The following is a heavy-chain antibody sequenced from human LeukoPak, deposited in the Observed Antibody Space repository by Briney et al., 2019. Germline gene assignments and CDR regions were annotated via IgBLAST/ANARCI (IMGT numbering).Heavy chain of an antibody. D-gene: IGHD5-18*01. J-gene: IGHJ4*02. CDR2: ISTYNANT. CDR3: ARDRKQLPFDY. Sequence: ASVKVSCKASGYTFSSYGISWIRQAPGQGLEWMGWISTYNANTNYAQKFQGRVTMTTDTSTSTAYMELRSLRSDDTAVYYCARDRKQLPFDYWGQGTLVTVSS. CDR1: GYTFSSYG. V-gene: IGHV1-18*01.